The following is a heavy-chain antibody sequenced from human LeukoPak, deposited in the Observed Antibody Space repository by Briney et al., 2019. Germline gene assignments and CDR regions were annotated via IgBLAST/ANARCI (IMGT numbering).Heavy chain of an antibody. V-gene: IGHV4-30-4*01. CDR2: VYYSGST. D-gene: IGHD5-18*01. J-gene: IGHJ4*02. CDR3: ARGYSLDY. CDR1: GGSISSGDYY. Sequence: SETLSLTCAVSGGSISSGDYYWSWIRQPPGKGLEWIGYVYYSGSTYYTPSLRGRVTISVDTSKNQFSLNLSSVTAADTAVYYCARGYSLDYWGQGTLVTVSS.